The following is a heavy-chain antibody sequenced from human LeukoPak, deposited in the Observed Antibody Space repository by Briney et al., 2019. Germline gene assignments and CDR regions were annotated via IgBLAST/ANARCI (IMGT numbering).Heavy chain of an antibody. CDR1: GFIFNDSA. CDR2: IGKNSITI. D-gene: IGHD3-10*01. V-gene: IGHV3-9*01. Sequence: GTSLRLSCAASGFIFNDSAMHWVRQAPGKGLEWVAGIGKNSITIGYADSVKGRFTISRDTVKNSLHLQMNSLRTEDTAFYYCAMGTRGVTILTRLDHWGRGTLVTVSS. J-gene: IGHJ4*02. CDR3: AMGTRGVTILTRLDH.